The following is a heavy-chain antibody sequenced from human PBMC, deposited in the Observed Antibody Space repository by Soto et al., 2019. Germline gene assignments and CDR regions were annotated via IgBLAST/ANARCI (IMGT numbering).Heavy chain of an antibody. D-gene: IGHD2-21*02. Sequence: GASVKVSCKASGDTFTDYYIHWVRQAPGQGLEWMGTVNPSGGHTTYAQHFLGRVTMTRDTSTSTLYMELTSLTSDDTAIYYCERGGNVVVVTAALDYGGQGTLVPVSS. CDR3: ERGGNVVVVTAALDY. CDR2: VNPSGGHT. V-gene: IGHV1-46*01. CDR1: GDTFTDYY. J-gene: IGHJ4*02.